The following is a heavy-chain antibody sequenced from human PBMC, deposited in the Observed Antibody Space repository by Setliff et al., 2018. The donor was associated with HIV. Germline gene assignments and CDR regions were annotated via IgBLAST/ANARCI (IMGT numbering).Heavy chain of an antibody. CDR2: INPNSGNT. CDR3: ATLGYYYGSGSYYNQFDY. J-gene: IGHJ4*02. D-gene: IGHD3-10*01. V-gene: IGHV1-2*06. CDR1: GYTFTGYY. Sequence: ASVKVSCKASGYTFTGYYMHWVRQAPGQGLEWMGRINPNSGNTGYAQKFEGRVTMTRDTSTSTAYMELSSLRSEDTAVYYCATLGYYYGSGSYYNQFDYWGQGTLVTVSS.